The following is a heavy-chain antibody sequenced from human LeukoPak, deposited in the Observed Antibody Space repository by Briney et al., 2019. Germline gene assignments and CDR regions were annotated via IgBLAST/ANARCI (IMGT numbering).Heavy chain of an antibody. CDR1: GFTFSSYE. CDR2: ISSSGNTI. CDR3: ARDGGYCSGGSCKADV. Sequence: GGSLRLSCAASGFTFSSYEMNWVRQAPGKGLEWVSYISSSGNTIYYADSGKGRFPISRDNAKNTLYLQMNSLRAEDTAVYYCARDGGYCSGGSCKADVWGKGTTVTVSS. J-gene: IGHJ6*04. V-gene: IGHV3-48*03. D-gene: IGHD2-15*01.